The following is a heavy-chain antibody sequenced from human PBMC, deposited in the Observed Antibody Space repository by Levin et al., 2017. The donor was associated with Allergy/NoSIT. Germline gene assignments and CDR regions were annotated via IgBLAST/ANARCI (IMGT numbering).Heavy chain of an antibody. CDR3: AKDRSITMVQGVDVYYYYMDV. V-gene: IGHV3-23*01. CDR2: ISGSGGST. CDR1: GFTFSSYA. J-gene: IGHJ6*03. Sequence: SCAASGFTFSSYAMSWVRQAPGKGLEWVSAISGSGGSTYYADSVKGRFTISRDNSKNTLYLQMNSLRAEDTAVYYCAKDRSITMVQGVDVYYYYMDVWGKGTTVTVSS. D-gene: IGHD3-10*01.